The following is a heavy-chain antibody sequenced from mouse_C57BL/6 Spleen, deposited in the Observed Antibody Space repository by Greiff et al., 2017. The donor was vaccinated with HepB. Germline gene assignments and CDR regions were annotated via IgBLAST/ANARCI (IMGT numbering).Heavy chain of an antibody. V-gene: IGHV1-64*01. CDR3: ARLGDEDAMDY. Sequence: QVQLQQPGAELVKPGASVKLSCKASGYTFTSYWMHWVKQRPGQGLEWIGMIHPNSGSTNYNEKFKSKATLTVDKSSSTAYMQLSSLTSEDSAVYYCARLGDEDAMDYWGQGTSVTVSS. CDR2: IHPNSGST. CDR1: GYTFTSYW. J-gene: IGHJ4*01.